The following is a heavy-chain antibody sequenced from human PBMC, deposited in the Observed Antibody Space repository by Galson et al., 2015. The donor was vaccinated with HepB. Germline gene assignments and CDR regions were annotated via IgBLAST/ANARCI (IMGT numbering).Heavy chain of an antibody. CDR3: ARARGNFWSGSYDGMGFDH. Sequence: SLRLSCAASGFSFSTYWMTWVRQAPGKGLEWVANIKQYGSETYYVDSVKGRFTISRDDAKNSVYLQMNSLRAEDTAVYYCARARGNFWSGSYDGMGFDHWGQGTLVPVSS. CDR1: GFSFSTYW. J-gene: IGHJ4*02. D-gene: IGHD3-3*01. CDR2: IKQYGSET. V-gene: IGHV3-7*01.